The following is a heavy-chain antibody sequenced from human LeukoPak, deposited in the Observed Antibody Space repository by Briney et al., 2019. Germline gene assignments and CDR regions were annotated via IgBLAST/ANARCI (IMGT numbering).Heavy chain of an antibody. CDR3: ATQSRSTSWDY. Sequence: GGSLRLSCAASGFTFSNYWMSWVRQAPGKGLEGVAKIRQDGSEKSYVGSVEGRFTISRDNATNSLYLQLNSLRAEDTAVYYCATQSRSTSWDYWSQGTLVTVSP. CDR2: IRQDGSEK. V-gene: IGHV3-7*01. D-gene: IGHD2-2*01. CDR1: GFTFSNYW. J-gene: IGHJ4*02.